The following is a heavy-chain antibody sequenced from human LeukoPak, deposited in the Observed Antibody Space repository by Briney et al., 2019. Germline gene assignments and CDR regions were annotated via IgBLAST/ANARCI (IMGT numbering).Heavy chain of an antibody. Sequence: PGGSLRLSCATSGFTFSNAWMNWVRQAPGKGLGWAGRIRSNSDGGTIDYAAPVKGRFTLSRDDSKTTLYLQMNSLQTEDTAVYYCATDFYDSTWGQGTLVTVSS. CDR2: IRSNSDGGTI. V-gene: IGHV3-15*07. CDR3: ATDFYDST. J-gene: IGHJ5*02. D-gene: IGHD3-22*01. CDR1: GFTFSNAW.